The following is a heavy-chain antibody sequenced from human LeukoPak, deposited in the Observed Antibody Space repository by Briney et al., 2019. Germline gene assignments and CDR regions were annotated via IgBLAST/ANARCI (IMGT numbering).Heavy chain of an antibody. J-gene: IGHJ5*02. Sequence: ASVKVSCKPSGYTFNTYGITWVRQAPGHGLEWMGWISSYNGNTSYAAKVQGRITVTKDTSASTAYLELRSLRSDDTAVYYCARIACSSSCTYSGRRRLRACSLDPWGQATRVSVSS. CDR3: ARIACSSSCTYSGRRRLRACSLDP. CDR1: GYTFNTYG. V-gene: IGHV1-18*01. CDR2: ISSYNGNT. D-gene: IGHD2-2*01.